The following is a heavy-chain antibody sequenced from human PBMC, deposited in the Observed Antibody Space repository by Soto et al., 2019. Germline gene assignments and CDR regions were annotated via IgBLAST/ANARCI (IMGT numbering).Heavy chain of an antibody. V-gene: IGHV1-8*01. D-gene: IGHD1-26*01. CDR2: MQPSSGRT. J-gene: IGHJ4*02. CDR3: ARGVTAGVDY. CDR1: GYSFTSLD. Sequence: QVQLVQSGAEVREPGASVKVSCKASGYSFTSLDINWVRQTTGQGLEWMGWMQPSSGRTGYAQKFQGRVTMTRDTSINTAYMELSSLTSDDTAFYYCARGVTAGVDYWGQGTLVNVSS.